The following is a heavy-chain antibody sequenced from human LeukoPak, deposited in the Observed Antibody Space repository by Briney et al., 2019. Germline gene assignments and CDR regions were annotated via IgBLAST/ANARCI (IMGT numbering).Heavy chain of an antibody. J-gene: IGHJ4*02. Sequence: SQTLSLTCTVSGGSISSGGYYWSWIRQHTEKGLEWIGYIYYSGSTYYNPSLKSRVTISVDTSKNQFSLKLSSVTAADTAVYYCARVADIVVVPASHFDYWGQGTLVTVSS. CDR2: IYYSGST. CDR1: GGSISSGGYY. V-gene: IGHV4-31*03. D-gene: IGHD2-2*01. CDR3: ARVADIVVVPASHFDY.